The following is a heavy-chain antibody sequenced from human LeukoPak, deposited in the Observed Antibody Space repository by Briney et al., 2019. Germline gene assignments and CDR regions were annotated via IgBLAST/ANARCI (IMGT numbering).Heavy chain of an antibody. CDR1: GGTFSSYA. CDR3: ARVYYYDSSGYYPLTG. D-gene: IGHD3-22*01. J-gene: IGHJ4*02. V-gene: IGHV1-69*13. CDR2: IIPIFGTA. Sequence: ASVKVSCKASGGTFSSYAISWVRQAPGQGLEWMGGIIPIFGTANYAQKSQGRVTITADESTSTAYMELSSLRSEDTAVYYCARVYYYDSSGYYPLTGWGQGTLVTVSS.